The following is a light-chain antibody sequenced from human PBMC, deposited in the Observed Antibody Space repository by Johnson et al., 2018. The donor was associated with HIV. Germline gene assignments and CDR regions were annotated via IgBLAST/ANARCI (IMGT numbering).Light chain of an antibody. CDR1: NSNIGNNY. J-gene: IGLJ1*01. V-gene: IGLV1-51*01. CDR2: DNN. CDR3: GTWDSSLSGGV. Sequence: QSVLTQPPSVSAAPGQKVTISCSGSNSNIGNNYVSWYQQLPGTAPKLLIYDNNKRPSGIPDRFSGSKSGTSATLGITGLQTGDEADYYCGTWDSSLSGGVFGTGTKVTV.